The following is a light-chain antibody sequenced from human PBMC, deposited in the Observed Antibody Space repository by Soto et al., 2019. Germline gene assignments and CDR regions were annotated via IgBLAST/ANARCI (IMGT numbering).Light chain of an antibody. CDR1: SSNIRSNT. CDR2: TNN. V-gene: IGLV1-44*01. Sequence: QSVLTQPPSASGTPGQRVTISCSGSSSNIRSNTVNWYQQLPGTAPKLLIHTNNQRPSGVPDRFSGSKSGTSASLGISGLQSEDEADYFCAAWDDSLNGVVFGGGTKVTVL. CDR3: AAWDDSLNGVV. J-gene: IGLJ2*01.